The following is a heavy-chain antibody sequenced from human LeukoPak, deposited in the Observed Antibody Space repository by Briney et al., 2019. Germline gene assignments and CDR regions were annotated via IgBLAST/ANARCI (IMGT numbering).Heavy chain of an antibody. CDR2: IYTSGST. J-gene: IGHJ5*02. CDR1: GGSISSYY. D-gene: IGHD6-13*01. V-gene: IGHV4-4*07. CDR3: ARVLGSWYPRSWFDP. Sequence: PSETLSLTCTVSGGSISSYYWSWIRQPAGKGLEWIGRIYTSGSTNYNPSLKSRVTMSVDTSKDQFSLKLSSVTAADTAVYYCARVLGSWYPRSWFDPWGQGTLVTVSS.